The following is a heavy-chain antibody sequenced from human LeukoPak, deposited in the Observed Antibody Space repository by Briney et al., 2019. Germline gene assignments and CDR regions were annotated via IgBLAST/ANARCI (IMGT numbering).Heavy chain of an antibody. D-gene: IGHD5-18*01. Sequence: GGSLRLSCAASGFTFSSYGMHWVRQAPGKGLEWVAFIRYDGSNKYYADSVKGRFTISRDNAKNSLYLQMSSLRAEDTAVYYCARGSSGYSYILSYWGQGALVTVSS. J-gene: IGHJ4*02. V-gene: IGHV3-30*02. CDR3: ARGSSGYSYILSY. CDR1: GFTFSSYG. CDR2: IRYDGSNK.